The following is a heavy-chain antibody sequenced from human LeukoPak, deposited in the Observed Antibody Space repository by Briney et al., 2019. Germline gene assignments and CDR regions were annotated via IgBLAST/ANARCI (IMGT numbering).Heavy chain of an antibody. CDR1: GYTFTSYG. Sequence: ASVKVSCKASGYTFTSYGISWVRQAPGQGLEWMGWISAYNGNTNYAQKLQGRVTMTTDTSTSTAYMELRSLRSDDTAVYYCAREHYGSGSYYPDYWGQGTLVTVSS. V-gene: IGHV1-18*01. J-gene: IGHJ4*02. CDR3: AREHYGSGSYYPDY. CDR2: ISAYNGNT. D-gene: IGHD3-10*01.